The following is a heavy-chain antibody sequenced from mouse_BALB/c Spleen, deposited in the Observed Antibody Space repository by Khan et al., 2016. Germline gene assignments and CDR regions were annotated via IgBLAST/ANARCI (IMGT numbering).Heavy chain of an antibody. J-gene: IGHJ3*01. CDR2: INSNGGNT. CDR3: ASSLHFAY. CDR1: GFTFSSYG. D-gene: IGHD6-2*01. Sequence: EVEPVESGGGLVQPGGSLKLSCAASGFTFSSYGLSWFRQTQDKRLELVATINSNGGNTNYPESMKGRFTISREKAKNTMYLQMRSLKSEDTAVNFYASSLHFAYWGQGTLVTVSA. V-gene: IGHV5-6-3*01.